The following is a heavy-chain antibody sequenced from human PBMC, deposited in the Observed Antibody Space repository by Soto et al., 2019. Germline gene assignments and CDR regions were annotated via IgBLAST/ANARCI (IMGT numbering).Heavy chain of an antibody. CDR2: INHSGST. CDR1: GGSFSGYY. V-gene: IGHV4-34*01. Sequence: QVQLQQWGAGLLKPSETLSLTCAVYGGSFSGYYWSWIRQPPGKGLEWIGEINHSGSTNYNPSLKSRVTISVDTPKNQFSLKLSAVTAADTAVYYCARARYYYGSGSYPNDAFDIWGQGTMVTVSS. CDR3: ARARYYYGSGSYPNDAFDI. D-gene: IGHD3-10*01. J-gene: IGHJ3*02.